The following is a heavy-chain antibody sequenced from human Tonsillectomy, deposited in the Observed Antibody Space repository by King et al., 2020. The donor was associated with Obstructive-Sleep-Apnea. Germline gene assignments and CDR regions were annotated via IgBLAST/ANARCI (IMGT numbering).Heavy chain of an antibody. D-gene: IGHD6-13*01. J-gene: IGHJ4*02. Sequence: LQLQESGPGLVKPSETLSLTCTFSGDSITSSSYWGWVRQPPGKGLEWIGTIYYSGSTYYKPSLKSRVTLSVDTSKNQFSLNLTSVTAADTAGYYCARLRGGSSWFSHFDYWGQGALVTVSS. CDR1: GDSITSSSY. CDR3: ARLRGGSSWFSHFDY. V-gene: IGHV4-39*07. CDR2: IYYSGST.